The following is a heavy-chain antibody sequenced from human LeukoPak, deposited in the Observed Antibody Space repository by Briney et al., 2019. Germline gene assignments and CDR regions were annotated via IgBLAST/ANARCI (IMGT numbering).Heavy chain of an antibody. CDR3: ARERGATTPFFDY. J-gene: IGHJ4*02. CDR1: GFTFSSYA. Sequence: GGSLRLSCAASGFTFSSYAMHWVRQAPGRGLEWVAVISYDGSNKYYADSVKGRFTISRDNSKNTLYLQMNSLRAEDTAVYYCARERGATTPFFDYWGQGTLVTVSS. V-gene: IGHV3-30-3*01. CDR2: ISYDGSNK. D-gene: IGHD1-26*01.